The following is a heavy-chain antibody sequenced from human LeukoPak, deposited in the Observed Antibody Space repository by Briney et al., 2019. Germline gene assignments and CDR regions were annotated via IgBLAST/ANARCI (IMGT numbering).Heavy chain of an antibody. J-gene: IGHJ4*02. CDR2: IGIRGDT. Sequence: PGGSLRLSCAASGFTFIDYDMHWVRQGIGKGLEGVSAIGIRGDTHYSGSVKGRFTISRENAESSLYLQMNSLRAEDTAVYYCARGGIQVSGIDEFDYWGQGTLVTVSS. V-gene: IGHV3-13*01. D-gene: IGHD6-19*01. CDR3: ARGGIQVSGIDEFDY. CDR1: GFTFIDYD.